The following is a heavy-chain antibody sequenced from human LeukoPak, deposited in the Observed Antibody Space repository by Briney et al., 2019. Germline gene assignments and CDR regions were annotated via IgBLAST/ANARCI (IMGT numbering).Heavy chain of an antibody. V-gene: IGHV4-39*07. J-gene: IGHJ5*02. D-gene: IGHD2-2*02. CDR1: GGSIASTSDY. CDR2: FYYSRRT. Sequence: SETLSLTCTVSGGSIASTSDYWGWIRQPPGKGLGWIGTFYYSRRTYYHPSLKSRVTISLGTSKNQFSLKLGSVTAADTAVYFRAGGYCNSSTCYKTRINWFDPWGQGALVTVSS. CDR3: AGGYCNSSTCYKTRINWFDP.